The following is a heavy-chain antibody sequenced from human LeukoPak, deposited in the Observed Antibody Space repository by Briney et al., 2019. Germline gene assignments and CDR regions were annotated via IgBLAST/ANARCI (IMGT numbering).Heavy chain of an antibody. CDR1: GDSVSSNSAA. CDR2: TYYRSKWYN. J-gene: IGHJ4*02. CDR3: ASTYRDSGSYLFDY. V-gene: IGHV6-1*01. D-gene: IGHD1-26*01. Sequence: SQTLSLTCAISGDSVSSNSAAWNWIRQSPSRGLEWLGRTYYRSKWYNDYAVSVKSRITINPDTSKNQFSLQLNSVPPEDTAVYYCASTYRDSGSYLFDYWGQGTLVTVSS.